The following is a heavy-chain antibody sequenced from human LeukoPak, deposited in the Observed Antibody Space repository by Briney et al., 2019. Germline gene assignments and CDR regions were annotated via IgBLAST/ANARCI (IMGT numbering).Heavy chain of an antibody. CDR1: GFTFSSYG. D-gene: IGHD6-19*01. V-gene: IGHV3-33*01. J-gene: IGHJ4*02. CDR2: IWYDGSNQ. CDR3: ARGRGIAVAGTDY. Sequence: GGSLRLSCAASGFTFSSYGMHWVRQAPGKELEWVAVIWYDGSNQDYADSVKGRFTIFRDNTKNTLYLQMNSLRAEDTAVYYCARGRGIAVAGTDYWGQGTLVTVSS.